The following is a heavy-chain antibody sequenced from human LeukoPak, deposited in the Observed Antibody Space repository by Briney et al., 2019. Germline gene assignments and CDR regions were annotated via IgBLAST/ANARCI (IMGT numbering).Heavy chain of an antibody. J-gene: IGHJ6*03. CDR2: IYYSETT. V-gene: IGHV4-39*01. Sequence: RPSETLSLTCTVSGGSINTANYYWGWLRQPPGKGLEWIGSIYYSETTYDNPSLKSRVTISIETSKNQFSLRLSSVTASDTAVYYCARQRAAYYYYYVAVWGEGTTVAVS. CDR3: ARQRAAYYYYYVAV. CDR1: GGSINTANYY.